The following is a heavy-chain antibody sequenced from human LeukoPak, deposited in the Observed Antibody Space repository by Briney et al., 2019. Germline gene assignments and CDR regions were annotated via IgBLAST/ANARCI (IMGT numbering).Heavy chain of an antibody. CDR3: ARALESRDSSC. CDR2: ISSSSSYI. D-gene: IGHD6-13*01. V-gene: IGHV3-21*01. CDR1: GFTFSSYS. J-gene: IGHJ4*02. Sequence: PGRSLRLSCAASGFTFSSYSMNWVRQAPGKGLEWVSSISSSSSYIYYADSVKGRFTISRDNAKNSLYLQMNSLRAEDTAVYYCARALESRDSSCWGQGTLVTVSS.